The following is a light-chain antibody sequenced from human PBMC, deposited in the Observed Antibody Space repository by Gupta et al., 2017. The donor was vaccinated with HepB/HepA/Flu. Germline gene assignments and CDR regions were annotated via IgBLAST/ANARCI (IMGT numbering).Light chain of an antibody. Sequence: DIQVTQSPSSLSASVGDRVTITCRTSQSISSFLNWYQQKPGKAPDLLIFDASSLQIGVPSRFSGSGYGTYFTLTISTRQPEDFAPYYCQQNDNSPPWTFGQGTKVEVK. CDR3: QQNDNSPPWT. V-gene: IGKV1-39*01. CDR1: QSISSF. CDR2: DAS. J-gene: IGKJ1*01.